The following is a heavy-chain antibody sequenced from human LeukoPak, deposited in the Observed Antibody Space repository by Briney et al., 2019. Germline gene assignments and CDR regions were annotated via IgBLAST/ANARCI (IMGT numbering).Heavy chain of an antibody. CDR2: LSYDGGNK. CDR1: GFTFSSYG. J-gene: IGHJ4*02. Sequence: GGSLRLSCAASGFTFSSYGMHWVRQAPGKGLEWVAVLSYDGGNKYSADSVKGRFTISRDNSKNTLYLQMNSLRAEDTAVYYCAKDKHYCSSTSCYLYYFDYWGQGTLVTVSS. D-gene: IGHD2-2*01. CDR3: AKDKHYCSSTSCYLYYFDY. V-gene: IGHV3-33*05.